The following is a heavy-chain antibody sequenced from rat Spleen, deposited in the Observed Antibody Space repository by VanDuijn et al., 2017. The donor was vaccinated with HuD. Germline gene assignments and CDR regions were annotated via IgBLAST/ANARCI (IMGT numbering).Heavy chain of an antibody. CDR2: ISYDGTAT. CDR1: GFTFSDYY. CDR3: ARREQLYYYFDF. D-gene: IGHD1-2*01. J-gene: IGHJ1*01. Sequence: EVQLVESGGGSVQPGRSLRLSCAASGFTFSDYYMAWVRQAPTKGLEWVASISYDGTATYYRDSVKGRFTISRDTAQNTLYLQMNSPTSEDTATYYCARREQLYYYFDFWGPGTMVTVSS. V-gene: IGHV5-22*01.